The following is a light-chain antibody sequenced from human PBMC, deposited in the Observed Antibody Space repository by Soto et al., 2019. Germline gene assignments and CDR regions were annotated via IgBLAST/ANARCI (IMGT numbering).Light chain of an antibody. J-gene: IGKJ5*01. V-gene: IGKV3-15*01. CDR2: YAS. Sequence: EILMTQSPATLSVSPGERATLSCRASQSVSNNLAWYQQKPGQAPRLLIYYASTRATGIPARFSGSGSGTEFTPIISSLQSEDFAVYYCQQYNNWPPITFGQGTRLEIK. CDR3: QQYNNWPPIT. CDR1: QSVSNN.